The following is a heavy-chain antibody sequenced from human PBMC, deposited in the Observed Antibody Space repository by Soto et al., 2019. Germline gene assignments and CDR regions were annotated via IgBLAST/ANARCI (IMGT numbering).Heavy chain of an antibody. Sequence: SETLSLTCTVSGGSISSYYWSWIRQPPGKGLEWIGYIYYSGSTNYNPSLKSRVTISVDTSKNQFSLKLSSVTATDTAVYYCARRYGGNFDYWGQGTLVTVSS. J-gene: IGHJ4*02. CDR2: IYYSGST. CDR3: ARRYGGNFDY. D-gene: IGHD3-16*01. CDR1: GGSISSYY. V-gene: IGHV4-59*01.